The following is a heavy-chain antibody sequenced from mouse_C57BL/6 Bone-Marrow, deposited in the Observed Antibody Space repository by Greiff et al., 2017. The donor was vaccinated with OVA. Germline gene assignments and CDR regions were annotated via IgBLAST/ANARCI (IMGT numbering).Heavy chain of an antibody. CDR3: TREGIYYDDEGGNY. J-gene: IGHJ2*01. D-gene: IGHD2-4*01. Sequence: VKLQESGAELVRPGASVTLSCKASGYTFTDYEMHWVKQTPVHGLEWIGAIDPETGGTAYNQKFKGKAILTADKSSSTAYMELRSLTSEDSAVYYCTREGIYYDDEGGNYWGQGTTLTVSS. CDR2: IDPETGGT. V-gene: IGHV1-15*01. CDR1: GYTFTDYE.